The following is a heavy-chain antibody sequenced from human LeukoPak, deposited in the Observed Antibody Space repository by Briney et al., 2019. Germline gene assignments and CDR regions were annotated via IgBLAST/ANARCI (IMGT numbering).Heavy chain of an antibody. V-gene: IGHV4-39*07. CDR2: IYYSGST. CDR1: GGSISSSSYY. CDR3: ARELLWFGEGGGYFDY. Sequence: PSETLSLTCTVSGGSISSSSYYWGWIRQPPGKGLEWIGSIYYSGSTYYNPSLKSRVTISVDTSENQFSLKLSSVTAADTAVYYCARELLWFGEGGGYFDYWGQGTLVTVSS. J-gene: IGHJ4*02. D-gene: IGHD3-10*01.